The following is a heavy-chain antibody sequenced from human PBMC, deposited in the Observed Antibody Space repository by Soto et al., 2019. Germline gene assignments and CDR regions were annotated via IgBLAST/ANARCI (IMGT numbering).Heavy chain of an antibody. CDR3: ARGSYYEFDY. V-gene: IGHV4-59*01. D-gene: IGHD1-26*01. J-gene: IGHJ4*02. Sequence: PSETLSLTCTVSGGSISSYYWSWIRQPPGKGLEWIGYIYYSGSTNYNPSLKSRVTISVDTSKNQFSLKLSSVTAADTAVYYCARGSYYEFDYWGQGTLVTVSS. CDR1: GGSISSYY. CDR2: IYYSGST.